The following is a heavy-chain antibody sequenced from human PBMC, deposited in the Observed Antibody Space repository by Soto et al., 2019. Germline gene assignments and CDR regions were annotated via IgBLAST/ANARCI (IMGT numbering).Heavy chain of an antibody. Sequence: ASVKVSCKTSGYIFTTYFMHCVRQAPGQRLEWMGWINTGNGDTKYSQQFQGRVTIARDTSASTTYMELSSLRSEDTAVYYCARPYSNSWSTYFDYWGQGTLVTVSS. D-gene: IGHD6-13*01. CDR2: INTGNGDT. J-gene: IGHJ4*02. CDR1: GYIFTTYF. V-gene: IGHV1-3*04. CDR3: ARPYSNSWSTYFDY.